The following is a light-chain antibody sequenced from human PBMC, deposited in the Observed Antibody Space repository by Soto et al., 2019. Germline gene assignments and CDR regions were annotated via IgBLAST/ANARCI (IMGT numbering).Light chain of an antibody. Sequence: QSVLTQPPSASGTPGQRVTISCSGSSSNIGSNYVYWYHQLPGTAPKLVIYRNNQRPSGVPDRISGSKSGTSASLAISGLRSDDEADYFCATWDDSLNGFYVFGTGTKVTVL. CDR2: RNN. J-gene: IGLJ1*01. V-gene: IGLV1-47*01. CDR3: ATWDDSLNGFYV. CDR1: SSNIGSNY.